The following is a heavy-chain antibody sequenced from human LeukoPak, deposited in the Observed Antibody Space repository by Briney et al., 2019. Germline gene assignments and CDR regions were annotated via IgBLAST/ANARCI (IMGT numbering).Heavy chain of an antibody. J-gene: IGHJ4*02. CDR1: GFTFSSYA. CDR2: ISYDGSNK. CDR3: ARAPLVGATHSDY. Sequence: GGSLRLSCAASGFTFSSYAMHWVRQAPGKGLEWVAVISYDGSNKYYADSVKGRFTISRDNSKNTLYLQMNSLRAEDTAVYYCARAPLVGATHSDYWGQGTLVTVSS. V-gene: IGHV3-30-3*01. D-gene: IGHD1-26*01.